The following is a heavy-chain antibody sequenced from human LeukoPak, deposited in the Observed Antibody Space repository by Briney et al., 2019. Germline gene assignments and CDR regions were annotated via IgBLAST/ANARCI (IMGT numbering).Heavy chain of an antibody. CDR3: ARHEPAVTLSSYYYGMDV. Sequence: SASVPLSFASSRFTYSSYVWSSLRQARAKGLEWVSASCGSGGSTYFADSVKGRFTHSRHNSIKTLYLHTNSQTAEDMAAYYCARHEPAVTLSSYYYGMDVWGQGTTVTVSS. CDR1: RFTYSSYV. V-gene: IGHV3-23*01. J-gene: IGHJ6*02. CDR2: SCGSGGST. D-gene: IGHD4-23*01.